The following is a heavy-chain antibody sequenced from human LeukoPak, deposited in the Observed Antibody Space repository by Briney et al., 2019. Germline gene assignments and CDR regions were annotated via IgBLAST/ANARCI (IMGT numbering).Heavy chain of an antibody. D-gene: IGHD6-6*01. V-gene: IGHV4-34*01. Sequence: SETLSLTCAVYGGSFSGYYWSWIRQPPGKGLEWIGEINHSGNTNYNLSLKSRVTISVDTSKNQFSLKLSSVTAADTAVYYCARGKTRTTIAPLRSRLEYSFEYWGQGTLVTVSS. CDR3: ARGKTRTTIAPLRSRLEYSFEY. CDR1: GGSFSGYY. CDR2: INHSGNT. J-gene: IGHJ4*02.